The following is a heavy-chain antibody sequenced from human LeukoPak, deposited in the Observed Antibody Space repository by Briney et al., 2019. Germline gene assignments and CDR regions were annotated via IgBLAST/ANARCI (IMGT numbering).Heavy chain of an antibody. D-gene: IGHD2-21*02. J-gene: IGHJ6*04. CDR1: GFTFSSYD. Sequence: GGSLRLSCAASGFTFSSYDMHWVRQATGKGLEWVSAIGTAGDTYYPGSVKGRFTISRENAKNSLYLQMNSLRAGDTAVYYCARLAYCGGDCWAMDVWGKGTTVTISS. CDR2: IGTAGDT. V-gene: IGHV3-13*01. CDR3: ARLAYCGGDCWAMDV.